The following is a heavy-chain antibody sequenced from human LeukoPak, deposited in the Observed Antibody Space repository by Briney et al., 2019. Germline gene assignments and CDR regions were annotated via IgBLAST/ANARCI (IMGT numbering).Heavy chain of an antibody. CDR3: ARGDDSSGYYYPPH. Sequence: SETLSLTCTVSGSYISSGGYYWSWIRQHPGKGLEWIGYIYYSGSTYYNPSLKSRVTISVDTSKNQFSLKLSSVTAADTAVYYCARGDDSSGYYYPPHWGQGTLVTVSS. D-gene: IGHD3-22*01. V-gene: IGHV4-31*03. CDR2: IYYSGST. CDR1: GSYISSGGYY. J-gene: IGHJ4*02.